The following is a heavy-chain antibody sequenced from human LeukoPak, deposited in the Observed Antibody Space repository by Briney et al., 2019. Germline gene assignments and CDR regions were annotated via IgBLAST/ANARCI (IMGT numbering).Heavy chain of an antibody. J-gene: IGHJ4*02. CDR2: ISGSGGST. Sequence: GGSLRLSCAASGFTFSSYAMSWVRQAPGKGLEWVSAISGSGGSTYYADSVKGRFTISRDNSENKLYLQINSLRVEDTAVYYCVKDTPTTGYHLDSWGQGTLVTVSS. V-gene: IGHV3-23*01. D-gene: IGHD1-1*01. CDR3: VKDTPTTGYHLDS. CDR1: GFTFSSYA.